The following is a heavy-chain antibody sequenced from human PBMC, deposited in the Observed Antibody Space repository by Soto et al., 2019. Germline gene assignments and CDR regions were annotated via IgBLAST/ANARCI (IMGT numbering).Heavy chain of an antibody. V-gene: IGHV3-7*04. CDR3: ARGDHGRSSL. CDR1: GFTFSSYW. Sequence: EVQLVESGGGLVQPGGSLRLSCAASGFTFSSYWMSWVRQAPGKGLEWVANIKQDGSEKYYVDSVKGRFTISRDNAKNSLDLQRDSRRAEGTAVYYCARGDHGRSSLWGQGTLVTVSS. J-gene: IGHJ4*02. CDR2: IKQDGSEK. D-gene: IGHD2-21*02.